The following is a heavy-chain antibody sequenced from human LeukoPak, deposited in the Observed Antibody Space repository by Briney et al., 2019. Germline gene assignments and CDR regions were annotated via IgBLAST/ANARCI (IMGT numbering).Heavy chain of an antibody. Sequence: GGSLRLSCAASGFTYSDYGMHWVRHAPGRGLELVAFILNDGTREYYPDSVKGRLTISRDNSRNTLYLQMNSVRLEDTAIYYCVKGGSISHNWFDSWGQGTLVTVSS. CDR3: VKGGSISHNWFDS. D-gene: IGHD3-16*01. CDR1: GFTYSDYG. J-gene: IGHJ5*01. CDR2: ILNDGTRE. V-gene: IGHV3-30*02.